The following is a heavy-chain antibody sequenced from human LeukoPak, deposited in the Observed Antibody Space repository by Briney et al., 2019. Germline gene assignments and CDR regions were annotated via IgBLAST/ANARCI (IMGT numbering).Heavy chain of an antibody. V-gene: IGHV1-2*02. Sequence: ASVKVSCKASGYTLSAYYVHWVRQAPGQGLEWMGWISPYSGGTRYAQKSQGRVTLTSDTSISTAYLELTGLRSDDTAVYYCARVEGSAATFDDWGQGTLVTVSS. J-gene: IGHJ4*02. CDR3: ARVEGSAATFDD. CDR1: GYTLSAYY. CDR2: ISPYSGGT. D-gene: IGHD3-10*01.